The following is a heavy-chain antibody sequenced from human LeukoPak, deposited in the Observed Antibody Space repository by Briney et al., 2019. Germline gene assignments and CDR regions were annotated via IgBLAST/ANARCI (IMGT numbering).Heavy chain of an antibody. V-gene: IGHV3-23*01. CDR2: TSSSDPGT. D-gene: IGHD3-3*01. Sequence: PGGSLRLSCAASGFPLSSYAMSWVRQGPGKGLEWVAATSSSDPGTYHADSVRGRFTISRDNSKNTLFLQMNSLRAEDTAVYYCAKIPQVAIFSVPNFDYWGQGTLVTVSS. CDR1: GFPLSSYA. CDR3: AKIPQVAIFSVPNFDY. J-gene: IGHJ4*02.